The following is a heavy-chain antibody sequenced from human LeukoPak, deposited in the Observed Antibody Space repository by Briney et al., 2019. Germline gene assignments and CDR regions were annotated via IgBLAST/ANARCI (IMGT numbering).Heavy chain of an antibody. J-gene: IGHJ4*02. V-gene: IGHV4-59*12. CDR2: IYYSGST. D-gene: IGHD6-19*01. CDR3: ATLTCGWPIIDY. Sequence: SETLSLTSTVSGGSISSYYWSWIRQPPGKGLEWIGYIYYSGSTNYNPSLKSRVTISVDTSKNQFSLKLSSVTAADTAVYYCATLTCGWPIIDYWGQGTLVTVSS. CDR1: GGSISSYY.